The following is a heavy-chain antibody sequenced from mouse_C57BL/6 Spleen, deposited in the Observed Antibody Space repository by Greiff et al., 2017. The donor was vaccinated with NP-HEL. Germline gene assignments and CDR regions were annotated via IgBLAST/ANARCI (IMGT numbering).Heavy chain of an antibody. V-gene: IGHV1-15*01. CDR1: GYTFTDYE. Sequence: QVQLKESGAELVRPGASVTLSCKASGYTFTDYEMHWVKQTPVHGLEWIGAIDPETGGTAYNQKFKGKAILTADKSSSTAYMELRSLTSEDSAVYYCTRGGDYDCYYFDYWGQGTTLTVSS. D-gene: IGHD2-4*01. J-gene: IGHJ2*01. CDR3: TRGGDYDCYYFDY. CDR2: IDPETGGT.